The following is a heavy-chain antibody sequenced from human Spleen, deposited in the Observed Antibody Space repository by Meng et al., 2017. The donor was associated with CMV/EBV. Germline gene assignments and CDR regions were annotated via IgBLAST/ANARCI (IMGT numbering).Heavy chain of an antibody. V-gene: IGHV3-30-3*01. J-gene: IGHJ4*02. CDR2: ISYDGSNK. D-gene: IGHD6-19*01. CDR3: ARGRIAVAGDIFDY. Sequence: AAGFSFSSYAMHWVRQAPGKGLEWVAVISYDGSNKYYADSVKGRFTISRDNSKNTLYLQMNSLRAEDTAVYYCARGRIAVAGDIFDYWGQGTLVTVSS. CDR1: GFSFSSYA.